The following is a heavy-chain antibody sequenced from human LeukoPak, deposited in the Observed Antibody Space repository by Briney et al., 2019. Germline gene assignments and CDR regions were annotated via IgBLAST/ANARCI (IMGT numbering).Heavy chain of an antibody. V-gene: IGHV4-59*01. CDR1: GVSISSYY. D-gene: IGHD4/OR15-4a*01. CDR2: IYYSGST. Sequence: SETLSLTCTVSGVSISSYYWSWIRQPPGKGLEWVGYIYYSGSTNYNPSLKSRVTISVDTSKNQFSLRLISVTAADTAVYYCATTRSTMGPAPALDYWGQGTLVTVSS. J-gene: IGHJ4*02. CDR3: ATTRSTMGPAPALDY.